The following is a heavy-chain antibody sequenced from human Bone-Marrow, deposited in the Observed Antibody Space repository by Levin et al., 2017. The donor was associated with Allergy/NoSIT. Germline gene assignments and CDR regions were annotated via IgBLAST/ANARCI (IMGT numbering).Heavy chain of an antibody. V-gene: IGHV3-30*03. D-gene: IGHD2-2*01. J-gene: IGHJ6*03. Sequence: GGSLRLSCAASGFTFSSYGMHWVRQAPGKGLEWVAVISYDGSNKYYADSVKGRFTISRDNSKNTLYLQMNSLRAEDTAVYYCAVVPAAMLSDYYYMDVWGKGTTVTVSS. CDR2: ISYDGSNK. CDR1: GFTFSSYG. CDR3: AVVPAAMLSDYYYMDV.